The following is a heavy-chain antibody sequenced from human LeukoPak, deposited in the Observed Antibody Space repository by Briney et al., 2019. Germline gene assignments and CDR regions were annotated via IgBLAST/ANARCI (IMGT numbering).Heavy chain of an antibody. CDR2: IHSSGST. J-gene: IGHJ4*02. CDR1: GGSISTYY. V-gene: IGHV4-4*07. Sequence: PSETLSLTCTVSGGSISTYYWTWLRQSAGKGLEWIGRIHSSGSTNHNPSLKSRLAISIDKSKKQFSLKLSSVTAADTAVYYCGRDHNSVGVTEYYYFDTWGQGILVTVSS. CDR3: GRDHNSVGVTEYYYFDT. D-gene: IGHD2-15*01.